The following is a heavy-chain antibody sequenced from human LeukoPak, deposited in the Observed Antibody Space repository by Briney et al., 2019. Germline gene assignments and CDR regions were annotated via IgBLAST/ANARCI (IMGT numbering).Heavy chain of an antibody. V-gene: IGHV1-46*01. CDR3: ASLGSGSSPIVDFDH. D-gene: IGHD3-10*01. CDR2: IDPSAGGT. CDR1: GYTFTSYY. Sequence: ASVKVSCKASGYTFTSYYIHWVRHAPGQGLEWMGIIDPSAGGTNYAQKFQGRVIMTRDMSTRTVYMELSSLRSEDTAVYYCASLGSGSSPIVDFDHWGQGTQVTVSS. J-gene: IGHJ4*02.